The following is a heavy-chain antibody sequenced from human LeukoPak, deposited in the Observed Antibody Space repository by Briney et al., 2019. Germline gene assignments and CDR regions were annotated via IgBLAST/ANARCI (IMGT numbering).Heavy chain of an antibody. Sequence: GGSLRLSCAASGFTVSSNYMSWVRQAPGKGLEWVSVIYSGGSTYYADSVKGRFTISRDNSKNTLYLQMNSLRAEDTAVHYCARDPESNWGWDLDYWGQGTLVTVSS. CDR2: IYSGGST. J-gene: IGHJ4*02. CDR3: ARDPESNWGWDLDY. V-gene: IGHV3-53*01. D-gene: IGHD7-27*01. CDR1: GFTVSSNY.